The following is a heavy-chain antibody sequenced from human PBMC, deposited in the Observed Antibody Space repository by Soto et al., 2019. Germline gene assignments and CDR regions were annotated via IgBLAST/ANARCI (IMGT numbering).Heavy chain of an antibody. Sequence: QVQLVQSGAEVKKPGSSVKVSCRASGGTFSNYAISWVRQAPGQGLEWMGGIVPAFCTPNYAQNLQGRITITADDSTTTVYMDLRILRSEDTAVYYCARGATIFGVAAYSYYEMEVWGQGTTVTVSS. V-gene: IGHV1-69*01. J-gene: IGHJ6*02. D-gene: IGHD3-3*01. CDR1: GGTFSNYA. CDR3: ARGATIFGVAAYSYYEMEV. CDR2: IVPAFCTP.